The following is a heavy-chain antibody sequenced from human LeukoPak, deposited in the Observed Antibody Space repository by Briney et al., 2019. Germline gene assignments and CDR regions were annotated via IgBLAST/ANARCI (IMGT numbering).Heavy chain of an antibody. V-gene: IGHV4-39*07. Sequence: PSETLSLTCTVSGGSISSSSYYWGWIRQPPGKGLEWIGSIYYSGSTYYNPSLKSRVTMSVDTSKNQFSLKLSSVTAADTAVYYCATSMTTVNWFDPWGQGTLVTVSS. CDR1: GGSISSSSYY. J-gene: IGHJ5*02. CDR2: IYYSGST. D-gene: IGHD4-17*01. CDR3: ATSMTTVNWFDP.